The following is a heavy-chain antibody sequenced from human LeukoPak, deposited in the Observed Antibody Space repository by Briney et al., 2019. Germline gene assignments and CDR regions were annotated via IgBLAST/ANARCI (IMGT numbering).Heavy chain of an antibody. V-gene: IGHV3-11*04. Sequence: GGSLRLFCAASGFTFSDYYMSWIGQAPGKGLEWVSYISSSGSPTYYADSVKGRFTISRDNAKNSLYLQMNSLRAEDTAVYYCARVGSYSGTWSYYFDYWGQGTLVTVSS. D-gene: IGHD6-13*01. CDR1: GFTFSDYY. CDR3: ARVGSYSGTWSYYFDY. J-gene: IGHJ4*02. CDR2: ISSSGSPT.